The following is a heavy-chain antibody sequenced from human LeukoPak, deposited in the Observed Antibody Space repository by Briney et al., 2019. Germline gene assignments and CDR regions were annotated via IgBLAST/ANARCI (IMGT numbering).Heavy chain of an antibody. Sequence: TGASLRLSCAASGFAYSTFEMNWVRQAPGKGLEWISYINSGGDTIYYADSVKGRFTVSRDNAKNSLYLQMNSLRVEDTAMYFCAKDIQLSTWGLGTMVTVSS. CDR3: AKDIQLST. V-gene: IGHV3-48*03. D-gene: IGHD5-24*01. CDR2: INSGGDTI. CDR1: GFAYSTFE. J-gene: IGHJ3*01.